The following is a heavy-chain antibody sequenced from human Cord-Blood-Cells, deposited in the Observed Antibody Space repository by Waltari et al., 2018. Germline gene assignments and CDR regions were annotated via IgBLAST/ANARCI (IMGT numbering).Heavy chain of an antibody. D-gene: IGHD1-26*01. CDR3: ARLAIAVGYYYYYYYMDV. CDR1: GGSFSGYY. CDR2: MNHSGST. Sequence: QVQLQQWGAGLLKPSETLSLTCAVYGGSFSGYYWSWIRQPPGKGREWIGEMNHSGSTNYNPSLKSRVTISVDTSKNQFSLKLSSVTAADTAVYYCARLAIAVGYYYYYYYMDVWGKGTTVTVSS. V-gene: IGHV4-34*01. J-gene: IGHJ6*03.